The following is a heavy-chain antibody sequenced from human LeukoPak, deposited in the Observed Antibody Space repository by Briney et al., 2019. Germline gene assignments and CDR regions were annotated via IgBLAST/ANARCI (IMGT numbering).Heavy chain of an antibody. CDR1: GYTLTGYY. CDR3: ARAGGNSGYELGAFDI. J-gene: IGHJ3*02. Sequence: GASVTVSCKASGYTLTGYYMHWVRQAPGQGLEWMGWINPNSGGTNYAQKFQGRVTMTRDTSISTAYMELSRLRSDDTAVYYCARAGGNSGYELGAFDIWGQGTMVTVSS. V-gene: IGHV1-2*02. D-gene: IGHD5-12*01. CDR2: INPNSGGT.